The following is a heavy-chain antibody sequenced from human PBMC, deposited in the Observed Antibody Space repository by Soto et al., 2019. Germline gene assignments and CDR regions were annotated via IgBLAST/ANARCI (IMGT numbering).Heavy chain of an antibody. D-gene: IGHD6-13*01. V-gene: IGHV4-34*01. J-gene: IGHJ4*02. CDR1: GGSFSGYY. CDR2: INHSGST. Sequence: QVQLQQWGAGLLKPSETLSLTCAVYGGSFSGYYWSWIRQPPGKGLEWIGEINHSGSTNYNTSLKSRVTISVDTSKNQFSLKLSSVTAADTAVYYCARGRRGYSSSWYGYWGQGTLVTVSS. CDR3: ARGRRGYSSSWYGY.